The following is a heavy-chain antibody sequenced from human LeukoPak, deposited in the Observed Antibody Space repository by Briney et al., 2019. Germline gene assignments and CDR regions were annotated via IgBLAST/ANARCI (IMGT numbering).Heavy chain of an antibody. CDR2: IRYDGSNK. V-gene: IGHV3-30*02. D-gene: IGHD3-10*01. CDR1: GFTFSSYG. CDR3: AKDSLYYGSGSYLQDY. J-gene: IGHJ4*02. Sequence: PGGSLRLSCAASGFTFSSYGMHWVRQAPGKGLEWVAFIRYDGSNKYYADSVKGRFTISRDNSKNTLYLQMNSLRAEDTAVYYCAKDSLYYGSGSYLQDYWGQGTLVTVSS.